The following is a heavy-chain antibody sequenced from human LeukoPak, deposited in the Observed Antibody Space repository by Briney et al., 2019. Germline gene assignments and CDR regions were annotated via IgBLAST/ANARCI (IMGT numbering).Heavy chain of an antibody. V-gene: IGHV3-23*01. J-gene: IGHJ4*02. D-gene: IGHD6-19*01. Sequence: PGGSLRLSCAASGFTFSNYAMTWVRQAPGKGLEWVSAISGSGGSIYYADSVKGRFTISRDNSKNTLYLQLNSLRGEDTAVYYCAKDKTSGWYYFDFWGQGTLVTVSS. CDR3: AKDKTSGWYYFDF. CDR2: ISGSGGSI. CDR1: GFTFSNYA.